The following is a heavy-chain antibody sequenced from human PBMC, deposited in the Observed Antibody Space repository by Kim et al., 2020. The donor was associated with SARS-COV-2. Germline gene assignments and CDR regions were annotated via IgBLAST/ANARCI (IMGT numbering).Heavy chain of an antibody. CDR3: ARHRRSTVTKAGGAFDI. D-gene: IGHD4-17*01. V-gene: IGHV4-39*01. CDR1: GGSISSSSYY. CDR2: IYYSGST. J-gene: IGHJ3*02. Sequence: SETLSLTCTVSGGSISSSSYYWGWIRQPPGKGLEWIGSIYYSGSTYYNPSLKSRVTISVDTSKNQFSLKLSSVTAADTAVYYCARHRRSTVTKAGGAFDIWGKGTMVTVSS.